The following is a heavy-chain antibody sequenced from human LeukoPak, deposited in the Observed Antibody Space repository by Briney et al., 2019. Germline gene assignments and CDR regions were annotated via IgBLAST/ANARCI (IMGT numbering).Heavy chain of an antibody. D-gene: IGHD4-11*01. CDR1: GFTFSTYG. V-gene: IGHV3-30*02. CDR3: AKDQTRYSNSGYYYFYYMDV. J-gene: IGHJ6*03. Sequence: GGSLRLSCAASGFTFSTYGMHWVRQAPGKGLDWVACIRYDGSDKYYADSVKGRCTVSRDDSKNTLYLQMNSLRAEDTAVYYCAKDQTRYSNSGYYYFYYMDVWGKGTTVTVSS. CDR2: IRYDGSDK.